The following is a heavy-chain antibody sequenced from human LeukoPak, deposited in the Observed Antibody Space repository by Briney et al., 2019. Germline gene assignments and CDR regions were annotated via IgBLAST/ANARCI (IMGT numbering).Heavy chain of an antibody. CDR3: AKDLPAASIYYDYVWGSYRGHGGTFDY. V-gene: IGHV3-23*01. J-gene: IGHJ4*02. Sequence: GGSLRLSCAVSGFTFKNYAMSWVRQAPGKGLEWVSAISGSGGSTYYADSVKGRFTISRDNSKNTLYLQMNSLRAEDTAVYYCAKDLPAASIYYDYVWGSYRGHGGTFDYWGQGTLVTVSS. D-gene: IGHD3-16*02. CDR2: ISGSGGST. CDR1: GFTFKNYA.